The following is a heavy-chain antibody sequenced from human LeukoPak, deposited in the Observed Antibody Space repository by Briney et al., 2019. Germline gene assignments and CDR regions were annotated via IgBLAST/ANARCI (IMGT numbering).Heavy chain of an antibody. CDR2: INPNSGGT. CDR3: ARDPGYSSPRGDY. V-gene: IGHV1-2*02. CDR1: GYTFTDYF. J-gene: IGHJ4*02. Sequence: ASVKVSCKASGYTFTDYFMHWVRQAPGQGLERMGWINPNSGGTHYAQKFQGRVTMTRDTSISTAYMELSRLRSDDTAVYYCARDPGYSSPRGDYWGQETLVTVSS. D-gene: IGHD5-18*01.